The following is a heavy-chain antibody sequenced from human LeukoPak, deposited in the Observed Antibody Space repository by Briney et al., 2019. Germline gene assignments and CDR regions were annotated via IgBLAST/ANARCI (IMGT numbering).Heavy chain of an antibody. Sequence: GRSLRLSCAASGFTFSSYGMHWVRQAPGKGLEWVAVIWYDGSNKYYADSVKGRFTISRDNSKNTLYLQMNSLRAEDTAVYYCARDTHYGGNSDYFDYWGQGTLVTASS. CDR3: ARDTHYGGNSDYFDY. CDR1: GFTFSSYG. J-gene: IGHJ4*02. CDR2: IWYDGSNK. V-gene: IGHV3-33*01. D-gene: IGHD4-23*01.